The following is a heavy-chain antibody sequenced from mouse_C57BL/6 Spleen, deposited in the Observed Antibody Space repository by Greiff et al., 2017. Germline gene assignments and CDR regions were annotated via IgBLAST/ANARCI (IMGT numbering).Heavy chain of an antibody. V-gene: IGHV1-80*01. Sequence: VKLLESGAELVKPGASVKISCKASGYAFSSYWMNWVKQRPGKGLEWIGQIYPGDGDTNYNGKFKGKATLTADKSSSTAYMQLSSLTSEDSAVYFCARGGYGYDWFAYWGQGTLVTVSA. J-gene: IGHJ3*01. D-gene: IGHD2-2*01. CDR3: ARGGYGYDWFAY. CDR2: IYPGDGDT. CDR1: GYAFSSYW.